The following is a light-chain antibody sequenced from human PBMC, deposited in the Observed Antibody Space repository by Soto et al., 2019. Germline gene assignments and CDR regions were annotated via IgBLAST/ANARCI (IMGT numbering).Light chain of an antibody. J-gene: IGKJ2*01. V-gene: IGKV3-20*01. Sequence: EIVLTQSPATLSLSPGERATLSCRASQSVSSRYLAWYQQKPGQAPRLLIYGASSRATGIPDRFSGSGSGTDFTLTIGRLEPEDFAVYYCQQYGSSPPLYTFGQGTKLEIK. CDR3: QQYGSSPPLYT. CDR2: GAS. CDR1: QSVSSRY.